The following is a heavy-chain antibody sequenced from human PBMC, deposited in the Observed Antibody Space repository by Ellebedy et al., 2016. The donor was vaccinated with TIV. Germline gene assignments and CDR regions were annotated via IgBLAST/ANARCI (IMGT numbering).Heavy chain of an antibody. V-gene: IGHV1-18*01. Sequence: AASVKVSCKASGYSFTNHGINWLRQAPGQGLEWMGWINPYSGGTKFAQKFQGRVTMSTDSSPNIAYMQLTSRRSDDTAVYFCARGSLLWFGEPADHWGQGTLVTVSS. D-gene: IGHD3-10*01. CDR1: GYSFTNHG. J-gene: IGHJ4*02. CDR3: ARGSLLWFGEPADH. CDR2: INPYSGGT.